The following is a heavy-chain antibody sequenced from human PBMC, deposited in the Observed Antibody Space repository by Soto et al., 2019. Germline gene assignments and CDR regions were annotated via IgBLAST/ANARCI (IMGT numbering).Heavy chain of an antibody. CDR1: GFTCSSYS. CDR2: ISSSSSTI. Sequence: GGSLRLSCAASGFTCSSYSMNWVRQAPGKGLEWVSYISSSSSTIYYADSVKGRFTISRDNAKNSLYLQMNSLRAEDTAVYYCAKGGSYMDVWGQGTTVTVSS. CDR3: AKGGSYMDV. D-gene: IGHD1-26*01. J-gene: IGHJ6*03. V-gene: IGHV3-48*04.